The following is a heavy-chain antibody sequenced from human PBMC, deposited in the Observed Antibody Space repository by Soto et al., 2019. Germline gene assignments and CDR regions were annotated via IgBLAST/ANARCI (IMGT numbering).Heavy chain of an antibody. Sequence: SETLSLTCTVSGGSISSSSYYWGWIRQPPGKGLEWIGCSYYSGSTYYNPSLKSRVTISVDTSKNQFSLKLSSVTAADTAVYYCARLTLLLLAVTIFGVVPYGLEVWGQGTTVTVSA. CDR3: ARLTLLLLAVTIFGVVPYGLEV. V-gene: IGHV4-39*01. D-gene: IGHD3-3*01. J-gene: IGHJ6*01. CDR2: SYYSGST. CDR1: GGSISSSSYY.